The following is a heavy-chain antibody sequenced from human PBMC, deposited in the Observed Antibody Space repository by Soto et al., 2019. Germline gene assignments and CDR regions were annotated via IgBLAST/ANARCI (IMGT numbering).Heavy chain of an antibody. Sequence: SETLSLTCTVSGGSISSYYWSWIRQPPGKGLEWIGYIYYSGSTNYNPSLKSRVTISVDTSKNQFSLKLSSVTAADTAVYYCARTPHPYSSSWEADYWGQGTLVTVSS. CDR3: ARTPHPYSSSWEADY. J-gene: IGHJ4*02. CDR2: IYYSGST. V-gene: IGHV4-59*01. D-gene: IGHD6-6*01. CDR1: GGSISSYY.